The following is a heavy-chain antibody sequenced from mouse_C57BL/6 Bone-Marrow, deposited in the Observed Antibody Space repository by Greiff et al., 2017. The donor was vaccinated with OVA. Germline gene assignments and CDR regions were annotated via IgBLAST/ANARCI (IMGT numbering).Heavy chain of an antibody. V-gene: IGHV5-4*01. D-gene: IGHD2-2*01. CDR2: ISDGGSYT. CDR1: GFTFSSYA. Sequence: EVQVVESGGGLVKPGGSLKLSCAASGFTFSSYAMSWVRQTPEKRLEWVATISDGGSYTYYPDNVKGRFTISRDNAKNNLYLQRSHLKSEDTAMYYCARDQPMVTTGRFAYWGQGTLVTVSA. J-gene: IGHJ3*01. CDR3: ARDQPMVTTGRFAY.